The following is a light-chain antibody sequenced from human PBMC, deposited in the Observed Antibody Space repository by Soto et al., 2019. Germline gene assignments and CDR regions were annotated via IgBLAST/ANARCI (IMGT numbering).Light chain of an antibody. V-gene: IGKV1-39*01. Sequence: GDRVTLTCRASQSIRSYLNWYQQKLGRAPKLLIYTASNLQTGVPSRFSGSGSGTDFTLTITSLQPEDFATYYCQQSYSSPQTFDQGTKVEIK. CDR2: TAS. CDR3: QQSYSSPQT. CDR1: QSIRSY. J-gene: IGKJ1*01.